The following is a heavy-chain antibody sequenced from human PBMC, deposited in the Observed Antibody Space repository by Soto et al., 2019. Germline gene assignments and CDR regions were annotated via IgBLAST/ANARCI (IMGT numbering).Heavy chain of an antibody. Sequence: QPGGSLRLSCTASGFTFNNYAMSWVRQAPGKGLEWVSLISATGGGTYYADSVKGRFSISRDNSKNTLYLQMNSLRAEDTAVYYCAKGGDYVLFDPWGQGTLVTVSS. D-gene: IGHD4-17*01. CDR1: GFTFNNYA. CDR3: AKGGDYVLFDP. CDR2: ISATGGGT. J-gene: IGHJ5*02. V-gene: IGHV3-23*01.